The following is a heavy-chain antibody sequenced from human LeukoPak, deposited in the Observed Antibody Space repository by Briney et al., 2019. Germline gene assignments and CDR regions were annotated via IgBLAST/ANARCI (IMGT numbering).Heavy chain of an antibody. V-gene: IGHV3-23*01. CDR3: AKGSYYVSSGSFYFDY. CDR1: RFTSSSYA. Sequence: GGSLRLSCAASRFTSSSYAMSWVRQAPGKGLEWVSGISGSGDNTYYADSVKGRFTISRDNSKNTLYVQVNSLGTEDTAAYYCAKGSYYVSSGSFYFDYWGQGTLVTVSS. J-gene: IGHJ4*02. D-gene: IGHD3-22*01. CDR2: ISGSGDNT.